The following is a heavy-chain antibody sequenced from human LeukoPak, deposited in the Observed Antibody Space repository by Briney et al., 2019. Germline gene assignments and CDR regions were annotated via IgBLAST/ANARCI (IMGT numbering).Heavy chain of an antibody. D-gene: IGHD3-10*01. J-gene: IGHJ4*02. V-gene: IGHV3-23*01. CDR1: GFTISTYG. CDR3: AKSVYHSGNY. Sequence: GGSLRLSCAASGFTISTYGMSWVRQAPGKGLEWVSSISGPTTYYADSVEGRFTVSRDTSKNSVYLQMNSLRAEDTAVYYCAKSVYHSGNYWGQGTLVTVSS. CDR2: ISGPTT.